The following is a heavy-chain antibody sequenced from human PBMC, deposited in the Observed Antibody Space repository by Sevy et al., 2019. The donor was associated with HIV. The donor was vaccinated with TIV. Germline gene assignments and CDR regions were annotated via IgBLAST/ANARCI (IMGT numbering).Heavy chain of an antibody. CDR2: INPNSGGT. CDR3: ARGGHCSSTSCYTFDYYGMDV. V-gene: IGHV1-2*02. D-gene: IGHD2-2*02. Sequence: GESLKISCKASGYTFTGYYMHWVRQAPGQGLEWMGWINPNSGGTNYAQKFQGRVTMTRDTSISTAYMELSRLRSDDTAVYYCARGGHCSSTSCYTFDYYGMDVWGQGTTVTVSS. CDR1: GYTFTGYY. J-gene: IGHJ6*02.